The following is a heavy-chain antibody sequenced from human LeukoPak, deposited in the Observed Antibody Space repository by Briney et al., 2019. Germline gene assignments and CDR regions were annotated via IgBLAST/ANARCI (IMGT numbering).Heavy chain of an antibody. D-gene: IGHD6-19*01. CDR3: AKGNTVKYNSDQFDS. Sequence: GGSLRLSCAASGYIFSSYAMSWVRQAPGKGLEWVSGISGGGGTTYSADSVKGRFTISRDNSKNTLFLQMNSLRAEDTAVYYCAKGNTVKYNSDQFDSWGKGTLVTVSS. J-gene: IGHJ4*02. CDR2: ISGGGGTT. CDR1: GYIFSSYA. V-gene: IGHV3-23*01.